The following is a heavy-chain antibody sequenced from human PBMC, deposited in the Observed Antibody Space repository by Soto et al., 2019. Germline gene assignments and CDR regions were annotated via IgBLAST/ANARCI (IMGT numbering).Heavy chain of an antibody. J-gene: IGHJ4*02. V-gene: IGHV4-59*01. Sequence: KASETLSLTCSVSGGSMSEYFWSWIRQSPGKGLGWIGYIYYLGSTDYNPSLKSRVTISVDTSKRQSSLRLTSVTAADTAVYYCARDGYDGSGSPYPAYWGPGTQVTVSS. CDR1: GGSMSEYF. D-gene: IGHD3-10*01. CDR3: ARDGYDGSGSPYPAY. CDR2: IYYLGST.